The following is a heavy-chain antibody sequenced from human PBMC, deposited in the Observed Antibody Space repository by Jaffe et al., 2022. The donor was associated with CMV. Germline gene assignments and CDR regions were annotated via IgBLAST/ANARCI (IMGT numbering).Heavy chain of an antibody. CDR1: GGSISSSNYY. D-gene: IGHD6-13*01. CDR3: ARRAAAAGTPVGP. J-gene: IGHJ5*02. CDR2: IYYSGST. V-gene: IGHV4-39*01. Sequence: QLQLQESGPGLVKPSETLSLICTVSGGSISSSNYYWGWIRQPPGKGLEWIGSIYYSGSTYYNPSLKSRVTISVDTSKNQFSLKLSSVTAADTAVYYCARRAAAAGTPVGPWGQGALVTVSS.